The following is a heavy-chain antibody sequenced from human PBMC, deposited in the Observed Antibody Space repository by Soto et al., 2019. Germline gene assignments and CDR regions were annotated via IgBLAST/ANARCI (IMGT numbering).Heavy chain of an antibody. D-gene: IGHD5-18*01. V-gene: IGHV1-69*06. Sequence: QVQLVQSGAEVKNPGSSVKVSCKASGGTFSSYAISWVRQAPGQGLEWMGGIIPVFGTGIYAQKFQGRVTITADKSTNTAYMELSSLRSEDTAVYFCARVGGTGGYTYGLDYWGQGTLVTVSS. CDR1: GGTFSSYA. J-gene: IGHJ4*02. CDR2: IIPVFGTG. CDR3: ARVGGTGGYTYGLDY.